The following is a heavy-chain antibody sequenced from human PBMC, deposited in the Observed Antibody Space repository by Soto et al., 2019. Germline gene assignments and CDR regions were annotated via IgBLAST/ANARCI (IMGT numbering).Heavy chain of an antibody. CDR3: TRDLYSYDV. J-gene: IGHJ4*02. Sequence: GGSLRLSCVASGFTFSTYEMNWVRQAPGKGLEWVSYISSSGTTIYYADSVTGRFTISRDNAKNSLYLQMNSLRGEDSAIYYCTRDLYSYDVWGQGTLVTVSS. V-gene: IGHV3-48*03. D-gene: IGHD3-16*01. CDR1: GFTFSTYE. CDR2: ISSSGTTI.